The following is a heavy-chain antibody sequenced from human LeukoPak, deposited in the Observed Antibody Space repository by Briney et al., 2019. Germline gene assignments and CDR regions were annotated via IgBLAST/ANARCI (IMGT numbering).Heavy chain of an antibody. CDR2: ISGTSIYI. CDR3: ARDSSYYFDY. J-gene: IGHJ4*02. Sequence: GGSLRLSCAASGFTLSSYSVNWVRQAPGKGLEWVSSISGTSIYIYYADSVKGRFTISRDNAKNSLYLQMNSLRAEDTAVYYCARDSSYYFDYWGQGTLVTVSS. D-gene: IGHD6-6*01. V-gene: IGHV3-21*01. CDR1: GFTLSSYS.